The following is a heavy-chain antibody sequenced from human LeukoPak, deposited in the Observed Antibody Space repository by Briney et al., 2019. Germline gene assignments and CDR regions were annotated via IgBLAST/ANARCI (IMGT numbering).Heavy chain of an antibody. Sequence: PGGSLRLSCTASGFIFSTCAMSWVRQAPGKGLEWVSAISGSGGTTYYADSVKGRFTISRDNSKNTLFLQMNSLRAEDTAVYYCAKHGVYGGNSGAIFDPWGQGTLVTVSS. CDR2: ISGSGGTT. D-gene: IGHD4-23*01. J-gene: IGHJ5*02. CDR3: AKHGVYGGNSGAIFDP. V-gene: IGHV3-23*01. CDR1: GFIFSTCA.